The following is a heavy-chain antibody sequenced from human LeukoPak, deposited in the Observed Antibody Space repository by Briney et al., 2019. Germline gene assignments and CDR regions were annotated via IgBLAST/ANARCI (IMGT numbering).Heavy chain of an antibody. V-gene: IGHV4-38-2*01. D-gene: IGHD2-15*01. CDR3: ARWAGCSGGSCYPT. J-gene: IGHJ5*02. CDR1: GYAISSGSY. Sequence: SETLSLTCAVSGYAISSGSYWGWIRPPPGKGLEWIGSIYYSGSTYYNPSLKSRVTISVDTSKNQFSLKLSSVTVADTAVYYCARWAGCSGGSCYPTWGQGTLVTVSS. CDR2: IYYSGST.